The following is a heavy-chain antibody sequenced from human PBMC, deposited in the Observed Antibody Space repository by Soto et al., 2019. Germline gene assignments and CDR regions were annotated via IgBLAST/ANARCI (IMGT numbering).Heavy chain of an antibody. J-gene: IGHJ4*02. CDR3: ARDLDSGSYYSDY. CDR1: GYTFSSYG. V-gene: IGHV1-18*04. Sequence: AASVKVSCKASGYTFSSYGISWVRQAPGQGLEWMGWISAYTGKTNYAQKLQGRVTMTTDTSTSTAYMEVRSLRSDDTAVYYCARDLDSGSYYSDYWGQGTLVTVSS. CDR2: ISAYTGKT. D-gene: IGHD1-26*01.